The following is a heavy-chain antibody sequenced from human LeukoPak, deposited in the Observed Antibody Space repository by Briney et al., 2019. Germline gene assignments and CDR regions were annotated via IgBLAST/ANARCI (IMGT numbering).Heavy chain of an antibody. CDR3: AKGRTVVVPAAGYYYYYGMDV. V-gene: IGHV3-23*01. Sequence: GGSLRLSCAASGFTFSSYAMSWVRQAPGKGLEWVSAISGSGGSTYYADSVKGRFTISRDNSKNTLYLQMNSLRAEDTAVYYCAKGRTVVVPAAGYYYYYGMDVWGQGTTVTVSS. J-gene: IGHJ6*02. CDR1: GFTFSSYA. D-gene: IGHD2-2*01. CDR2: ISGSGGST.